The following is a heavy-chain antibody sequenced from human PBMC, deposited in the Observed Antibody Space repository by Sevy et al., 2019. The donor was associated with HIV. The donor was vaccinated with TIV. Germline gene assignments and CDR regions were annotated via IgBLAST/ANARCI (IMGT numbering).Heavy chain of an antibody. V-gene: IGHV3-30-3*01. D-gene: IGHD6-19*01. CDR3: ATTRGGWYEY. Sequence: GGSLRLSCAASGFTFSSYAMHWVRQAPGKGLERVAVISYDGSNKYYAESVKGRFTISRDNSKNTLYLQMNSLIAEDTAVYYCATTRGGWYEYWGQGTLVTVSS. CDR1: GFTFSSYA. CDR2: ISYDGSNK. J-gene: IGHJ4*02.